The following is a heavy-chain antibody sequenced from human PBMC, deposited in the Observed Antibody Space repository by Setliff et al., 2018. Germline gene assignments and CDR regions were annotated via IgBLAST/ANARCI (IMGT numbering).Heavy chain of an antibody. CDR2: ISAYNGNT. CDR3: ANWNYLY. Sequence: ASVKVSCKASGYTFTGYYMHWVRQAPGQGLEWMGGISAYNGNTNYAQKLQGRVTMTTDTSTSTAYMELRSLRSEDTAVYYCANWNYLYWGQGTLVTVSS. CDR1: GYTFTGYY. J-gene: IGHJ4*02. V-gene: IGHV1-18*04. D-gene: IGHD1-7*01.